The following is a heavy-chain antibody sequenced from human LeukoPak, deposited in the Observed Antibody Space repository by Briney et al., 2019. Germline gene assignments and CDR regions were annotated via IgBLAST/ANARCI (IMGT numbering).Heavy chain of an antibody. V-gene: IGHV1-46*01. J-gene: IGHJ4*02. CDR2: INPTGGST. D-gene: IGHD6-6*01. CDR3: ARTAARRFDY. Sequence: ASVKVSCKASGYTFTSYYMHWVRQAPGQGLEWMGIINPTGGSTTYAQKFQGRVTMTRDTSTSTVYMELSSLRSDDTAVYYCARTAARRFDYWGQGTLVTVSS. CDR1: GYTFTSYY.